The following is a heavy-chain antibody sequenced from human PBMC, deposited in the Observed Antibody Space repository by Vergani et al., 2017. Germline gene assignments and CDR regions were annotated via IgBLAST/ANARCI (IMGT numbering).Heavy chain of an antibody. J-gene: IGHJ4*02. CDR1: GFTFSSYG. CDR2: LSYDGSNK. Sequence: QVQLVESGGGVVQPGRSLRLSCAASGFTFSSYGMHWVRQAPGKGLEWVAVLSYDGSNKYYADSVKGRFTISRDNSKNTLYLQMNSLRAEDTAVYYCAKGPYSSGWYVDYWGQGTLVTVSS. D-gene: IGHD6-19*01. V-gene: IGHV3-30*18. CDR3: AKGPYSSGWYVDY.